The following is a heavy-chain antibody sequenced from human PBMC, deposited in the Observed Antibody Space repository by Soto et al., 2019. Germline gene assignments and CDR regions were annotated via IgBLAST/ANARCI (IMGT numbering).Heavy chain of an antibody. CDR2: ISYDGSNK. J-gene: IGHJ5*02. V-gene: IGHV3-30-3*01. CDR1: GFTFSSYA. CDR3: ARDRGDSYAKFNWFDT. Sequence: PXGSLRLSCSAAGFTFSSYAMHWVRQAPGKGLEWVAVISYDGSNKYYADSVKGRFTISRDNSKNTLYLQMNSLRAEDTAVYYCARDRGDSYAKFNWFDTWGQGTLVTVS. D-gene: IGHD5-18*01.